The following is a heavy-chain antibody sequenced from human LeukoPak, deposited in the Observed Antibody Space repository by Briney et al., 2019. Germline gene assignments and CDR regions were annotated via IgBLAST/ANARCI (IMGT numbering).Heavy chain of an antibody. Sequence: SVKVSCKASGGTFSSYAISWVRQAPGQGLEWMGGIIPIFGTANYAQKFQGRVTITADESTSTAYMELSSLGSEDTAVYYCARVPIRGLRYFDWSLQHWGQGTLVTVSS. J-gene: IGHJ1*01. CDR1: GGTFSSYA. CDR3: ARVPIRGLRYFDWSLQH. CDR2: IIPIFGTA. D-gene: IGHD3-9*01. V-gene: IGHV1-69*13.